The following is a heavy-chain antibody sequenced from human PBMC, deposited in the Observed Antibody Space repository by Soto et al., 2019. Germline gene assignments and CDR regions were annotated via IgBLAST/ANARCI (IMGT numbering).Heavy chain of an antibody. V-gene: IGHV3-23*01. Sequence: VQLLESGGGLVQPGGSLRLSCAVSGFSFSTYAMSWVRQAPGKGLEWVSGISAGGGNTYYADSVRGRFTISRDNSKDTLYLQITSLRAEDTAVYYCAKHAEYQLVSWFDPWGQGTLVTVSS. CDR1: GFSFSTYA. CDR2: ISAGGGNT. J-gene: IGHJ5*02. CDR3: AKHAEYQLVSWFDP. D-gene: IGHD2-2*01.